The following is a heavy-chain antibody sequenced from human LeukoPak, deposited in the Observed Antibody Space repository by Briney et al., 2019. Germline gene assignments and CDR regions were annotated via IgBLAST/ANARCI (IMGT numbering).Heavy chain of an antibody. CDR2: ISGSGGST. CDR3: AKRKDIVVVPAALGVFDP. CDR1: GFTFSSYA. Sequence: GGSLTLSCAAYGFTFSSYAMSWVRQAPGKGLEWVSAISGSGGSTYYPDSVNGRFTISRDNSKNTLYLQMNSLRDEDTAVYYCAKRKDIVVVPAALGVFDPWGQGTLVTVSS. D-gene: IGHD2-2*01. V-gene: IGHV3-23*01. J-gene: IGHJ5*02.